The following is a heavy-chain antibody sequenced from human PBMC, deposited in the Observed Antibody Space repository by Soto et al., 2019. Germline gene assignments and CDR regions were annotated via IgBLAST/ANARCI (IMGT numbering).Heavy chain of an antibody. J-gene: IGHJ6*02. D-gene: IGHD3-16*01. CDR1: GFTFSSYG. Sequence: PGGSLRLSCAASGFTFSSYGMHLVRQSPGKGLEWVAFISYDGSNKYYADSVKGRFTISRDNSKNTLYLQMNSLRAEDTAVYYCAKDNRANYDSVWGSWRETYYYDYGLDVWCQGPAVTVSS. CDR3: AKDNRANYDSVWGSWRETYYYDYGLDV. V-gene: IGHV3-30*18. CDR2: ISYDGSNK.